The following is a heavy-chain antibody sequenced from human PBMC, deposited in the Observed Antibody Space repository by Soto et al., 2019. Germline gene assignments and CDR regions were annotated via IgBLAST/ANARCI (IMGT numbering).Heavy chain of an antibody. V-gene: IGHV1-2*02. CDR2: INPNSGGT. Sequence: ASVKVSGKTSGYTFTGYYMHWVRQAPGQGLEWMGWINPNSGGTNYAQKFQGRVTMTRDTSISTAYMELSRLRSDDTAVYYCARVSSSTDYYYYGMDVWGQGTTVTVSS. CDR3: ARVSSSTDYYYYGMDV. D-gene: IGHD6-6*01. J-gene: IGHJ6*02. CDR1: GYTFTGYY.